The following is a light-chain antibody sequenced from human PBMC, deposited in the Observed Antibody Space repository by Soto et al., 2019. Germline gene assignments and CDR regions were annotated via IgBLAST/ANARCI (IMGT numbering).Light chain of an antibody. CDR2: TGS. Sequence: DIQMTQSPSSVSASVGDRVSITCRASQGISSWLAWYQQKPGRAPKLLIYTGSSLQSGVPSRFSGTGSGTEFTLTISRLQPEDVSTYYCPQANSFPLTFGGGTKVEIK. V-gene: IGKV1-12*01. J-gene: IGKJ4*01. CDR3: PQANSFPLT. CDR1: QGISSW.